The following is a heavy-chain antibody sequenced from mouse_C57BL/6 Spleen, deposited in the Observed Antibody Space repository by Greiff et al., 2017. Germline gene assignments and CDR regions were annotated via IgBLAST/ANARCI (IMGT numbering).Heavy chain of an antibody. V-gene: IGHV5-6*01. J-gene: IGHJ2*01. CDR2: ISSGGSYT. CDR3: ARQGDFDY. CDR1: GFTFSSYG. Sequence: EVQLVESGGDLVKPGGSLKLSCAASGFTFSSYGMSWVRQTPDKRLEWVATISSGGSYTYYPDSVKGRFTISRDNAKNTLYLQMGSLKSEDTAMYYCARQGDFDYWGQGTTLTVSS.